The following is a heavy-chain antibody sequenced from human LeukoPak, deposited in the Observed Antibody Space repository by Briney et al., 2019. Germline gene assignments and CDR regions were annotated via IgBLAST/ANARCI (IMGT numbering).Heavy chain of an antibody. Sequence: GGSLRLSCAASGFSFSTYNMNWVRQAPGQRLEWVSSITSGSSYIYYADSVRGRFTISRDNAKSSLYLQMDSLRAEDTAVYYCARDPYSGNYGAYYYYYMDVWGKGTTVTISS. J-gene: IGHJ6*03. D-gene: IGHD1-26*01. CDR1: GFSFSTYN. V-gene: IGHV3-21*01. CDR2: ITSGSSYI. CDR3: ARDPYSGNYGAYYYYYMDV.